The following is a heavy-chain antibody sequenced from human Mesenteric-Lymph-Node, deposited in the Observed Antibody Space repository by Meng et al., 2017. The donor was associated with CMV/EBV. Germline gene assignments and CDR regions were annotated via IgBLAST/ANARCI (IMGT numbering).Heavy chain of an antibody. CDR2: IDGNGRGT. D-gene: IGHD3-3*01. V-gene: IGHV3-74*03. J-gene: IGHJ4*02. CDR3: VRDERLNGHPSFDT. Sequence: GESLKISCAASGFTFKNNWMHWVRQPPGKGLLWVARIDGNGRGTSYVDSVKGRFTLSRDNAKDTVDLQMNSLRAEDTALYYCVRDERLNGHPSFDTWGQGTLVTVSS. CDR1: GFTFKNNW.